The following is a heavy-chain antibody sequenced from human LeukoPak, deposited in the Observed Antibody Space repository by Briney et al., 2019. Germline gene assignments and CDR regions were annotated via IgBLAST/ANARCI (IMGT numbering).Heavy chain of an antibody. Sequence: GGSLRLSCTASGFTFGDYAMSWVRQAPGKGLEWVGCIRSKAYGGTTEYAASVKGRFTISRDDSKSIAYLQMNSLKTEDTAVYYCTRDLIPYGDYFDYWGQGTLVTVSS. CDR1: GFTFGDYA. J-gene: IGHJ4*02. V-gene: IGHV3-49*04. CDR3: TRDLIPYGDYFDY. D-gene: IGHD4-17*01. CDR2: IRSKAYGGTT.